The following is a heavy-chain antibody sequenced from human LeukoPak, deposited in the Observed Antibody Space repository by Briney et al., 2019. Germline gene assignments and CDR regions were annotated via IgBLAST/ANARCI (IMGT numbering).Heavy chain of an antibody. CDR2: IYTSGST. CDR3: ARAGLAGGLEYDSSGLFDY. J-gene: IGHJ4*02. Sequence: SETLSLTCTVSGGSISSGSYYRSWIRQPAGKGLEWIGHIYTSGSTNYNPSLKSRVTISVDTSKNQFSLKLSSVTAADTAVYYCARAGLAGGLEYDSSGLFDYWGQGTLVTVSS. D-gene: IGHD3-22*01. CDR1: GGSISSGSYY. V-gene: IGHV4-61*09.